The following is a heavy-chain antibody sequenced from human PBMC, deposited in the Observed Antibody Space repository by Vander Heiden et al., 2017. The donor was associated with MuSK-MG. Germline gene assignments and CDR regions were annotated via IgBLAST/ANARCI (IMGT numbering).Heavy chain of an antibody. CDR2: INSDGRST. CDR1: GFTISTYW. J-gene: IGHJ4*02. V-gene: IGHV3-74*01. CDR3: ARGAYNYGSGLFDY. Sequence: EVQLVESGGGLVQPGGSLRLPCAASGFTISTYWMHWVRQAPGKGLVWVSRINSDGRSTSYADSVKGRFTMSRDNAKNTLYLQMNGLRAEDTAVYYCARGAYNYGSGLFDYWGQGILVTVSS. D-gene: IGHD3-10*01.